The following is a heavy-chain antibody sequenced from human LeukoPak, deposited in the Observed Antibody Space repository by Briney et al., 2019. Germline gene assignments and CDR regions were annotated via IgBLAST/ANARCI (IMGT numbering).Heavy chain of an antibody. V-gene: IGHV3-23*01. Sequence: PGGSLRLSCVGSGFTFSSYARSWVRQAPGKGLEWVSAISGSDGRTFYADSVKGRFAISRDNTENTVYLQMSSLRAEDTAVYYCAKESPYCSGSNCRQYYFDYWGQGTLVTVSS. D-gene: IGHD2-15*01. CDR3: AKESPYCSGSNCRQYYFDY. J-gene: IGHJ4*02. CDR2: ISGSDGRT. CDR1: GFTFSSYA.